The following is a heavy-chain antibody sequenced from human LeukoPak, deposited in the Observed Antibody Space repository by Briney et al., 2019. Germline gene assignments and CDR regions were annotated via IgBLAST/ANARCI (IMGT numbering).Heavy chain of an antibody. Sequence: ASVKVSCKASRYNFTSYWIGWVRQMPGKGLEWMGIIYPGDSDTRYSPSFQGQVTISADKSISTAYLQWSSLKASDTAMYYCARLLRNIAAAVYYFDYWGQGTLVTVSS. CDR1: RYNFTSYW. V-gene: IGHV5-51*01. CDR3: ARLLRNIAAAVYYFDY. D-gene: IGHD6-13*01. J-gene: IGHJ4*02. CDR2: IYPGDSDT.